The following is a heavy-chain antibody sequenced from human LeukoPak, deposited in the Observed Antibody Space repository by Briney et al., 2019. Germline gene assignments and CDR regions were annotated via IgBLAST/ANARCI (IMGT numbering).Heavy chain of an antibody. CDR1: GFTVSSNY. D-gene: IGHD3-16*01. J-gene: IGHJ4*02. CDR2: IKSKTDYGTT. CDR3: TTGPRGSDY. V-gene: IGHV3-15*01. Sequence: GGSLRLSCAASGFTVSSNYMSWVRQAPGKGLEWVGRIKSKTDYGTTDYAAPVKGRFTISRDDSKNTLYLQMNSLKTEDTAVYYCTTGPRGSDYWGQGTLVTVSS.